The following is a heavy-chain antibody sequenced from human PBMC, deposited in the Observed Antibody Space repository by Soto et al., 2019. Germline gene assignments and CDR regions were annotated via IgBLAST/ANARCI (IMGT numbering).Heavy chain of an antibody. J-gene: IGHJ3*02. CDR3: ASVIHHVVLLDAFSI. CDR1: GYSFTSYW. D-gene: IGHD3-10*01. CDR2: IDPSDSYT. V-gene: IGHV5-10-1*01. Sequence: PGESLKISCKGSGYSFTSYWISWVRQMPGKGLEWMGRIDPSDSYTNYSPSFQGHVTISADKSISTAYLQWSSLKASDTDMYYCASVIHHVVLLDAFSIRGKAT.